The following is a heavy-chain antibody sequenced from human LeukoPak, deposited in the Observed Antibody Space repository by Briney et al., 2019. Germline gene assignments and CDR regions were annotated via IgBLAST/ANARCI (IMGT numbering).Heavy chain of an antibody. Sequence: ASVKVSCKASGYTFTNYYMQWVRQAPGQPLEWMGIINPSVGSTGYAQKFQRRFTMTKVTSTATVYMVLSSLRSEDTAVYYCARDREEGYNSYYFDSWGQGTLVIVSS. D-gene: IGHD1-1*01. V-gene: IGHV1-46*01. CDR3: ARDREEGYNSYYFDS. CDR1: GYTFTNYY. J-gene: IGHJ4*02. CDR2: INPSVGST.